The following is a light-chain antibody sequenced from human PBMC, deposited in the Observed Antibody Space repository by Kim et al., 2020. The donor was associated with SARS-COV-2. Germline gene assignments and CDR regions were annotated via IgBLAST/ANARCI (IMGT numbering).Light chain of an antibody. CDR3: QHYSRFPYT. CDR2: LAS. V-gene: IGKV1-5*03. J-gene: IGKJ2*01. CDR1: ENIGTW. Sequence: DIQMTQSPSTLSASVGDRVTITCRASENIGTWLAWYQQKPGRAPSLLIYLASTLESGVPSRFSGTGSGTEFSLSITSLQPDDFATYYCQHYSRFPYTFGQGTKREIK.